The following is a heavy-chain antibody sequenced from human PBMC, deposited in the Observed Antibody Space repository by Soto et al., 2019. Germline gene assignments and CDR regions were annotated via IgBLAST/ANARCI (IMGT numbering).Heavy chain of an antibody. V-gene: IGHV3-13*01. Sequence: GGSLRLSCAASGFTFSCYDMHWVRQATGKGLEWVSAIGTAGDTYYPGSVKGRFTISRENAKDSLYLQMNSLRAEDTAVYYCARRLGGVVVPAANYYGMDVWGQGTTVTVSS. CDR3: ARRLGGVVVPAANYYGMDV. CDR2: IGTAGDT. CDR1: GFTFSCYD. D-gene: IGHD2-2*01. J-gene: IGHJ6*02.